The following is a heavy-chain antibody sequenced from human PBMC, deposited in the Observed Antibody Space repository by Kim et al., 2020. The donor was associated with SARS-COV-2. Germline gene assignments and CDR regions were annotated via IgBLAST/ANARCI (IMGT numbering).Heavy chain of an antibody. D-gene: IGHD6-13*01. CDR1: GYTFTGYY. CDR2: INPNSGGT. J-gene: IGHJ6*02. CDR3: ARVIAAHPYYYYGMDV. V-gene: IGHV1-2*06. Sequence: ASVKVSCKASGYTFTGYYMHWVRQAPGQGLEWMGRINPNSGGTNYAQKFQGRVTMTRDTSISTAYMELSRLRSDDTAVYYCARVIAAHPYYYYGMDVWGQGTTVTVSS.